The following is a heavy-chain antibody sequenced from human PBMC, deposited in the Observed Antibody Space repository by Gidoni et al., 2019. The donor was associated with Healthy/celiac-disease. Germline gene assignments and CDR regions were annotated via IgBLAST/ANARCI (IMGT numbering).Heavy chain of an antibody. CDR1: VCTFSSYS. CDR2: ISSSSSYI. J-gene: IGHJ4*02. Sequence: EVQLVESGGGLVNPGGSLSLSCAASVCTFSSYSMNWVRQAPGKGLEWVSSISSSSSYIYYADSVKGRFTISRDNAKNSLYLQMNSLRAEDTAVYYCARSIAAAGTLYFDYWGQGTLVTVSS. V-gene: IGHV3-21*01. CDR3: ARSIAAAGTLYFDY. D-gene: IGHD6-13*01.